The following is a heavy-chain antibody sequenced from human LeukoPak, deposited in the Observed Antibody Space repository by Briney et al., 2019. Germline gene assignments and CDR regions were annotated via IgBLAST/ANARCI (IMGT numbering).Heavy chain of an antibody. CDR2: IYYSGST. V-gene: IGHV4-59*01. D-gene: IGHD5-18*01. J-gene: IGHJ5*02. Sequence: SETLSLTCTVSGGSISSYYWSWIRQPPGKGLEWIGYIYYSGSTNYNPSLKSRVTISVDTSKIQFSLKLSSVTAADTAVYYCAREGVSYSSHNWFDPWGQGTLVTVSS. CDR1: GGSISSYY. CDR3: AREGVSYSSHNWFDP.